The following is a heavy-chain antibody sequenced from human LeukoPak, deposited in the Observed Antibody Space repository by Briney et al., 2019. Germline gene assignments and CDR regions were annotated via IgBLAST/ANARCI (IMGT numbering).Heavy chain of an antibody. V-gene: IGHV1-18*01. CDR3: ARVEYSSGWYPVAGFGSQFYNWFDP. J-gene: IGHJ5*02. D-gene: IGHD6-19*01. CDR1: GYTFTSYG. CDR2: ISAYNGNT. Sequence: GASVKVSCKASGYTFTSYGISWVRQAPGQGLEWMGWISAYNGNTNYAQKLQGRVTMTTDTSTSTAYMELRSLRSDDTAVYYCARVEYSSGWYPVAGFGSQFYNWFDPWGQGTLVTVSS.